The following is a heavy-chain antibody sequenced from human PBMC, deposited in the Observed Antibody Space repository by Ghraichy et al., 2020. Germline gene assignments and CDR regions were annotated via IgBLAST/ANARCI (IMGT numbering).Heavy chain of an antibody. V-gene: IGHV3-48*01. CDR2: ISSSSSTI. CDR3: ASTYSSSWTRHEAFDY. J-gene: IGHJ4*02. Sequence: GGSLRLSCAASGFTFSSYSMNWVRQAPGKGLEWVSYISSSSSTIYYADSVKGRFTISRDNAKNSLYLQMNSLRAEDTAVYYCASTYSSSWTRHEAFDYWGQGTLVTVSS. D-gene: IGHD6-13*01. CDR1: GFTFSSYS.